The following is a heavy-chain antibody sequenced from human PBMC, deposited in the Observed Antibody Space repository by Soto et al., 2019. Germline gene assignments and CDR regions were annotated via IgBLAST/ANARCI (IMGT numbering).Heavy chain of an antibody. CDR1: GGTFSSYA. D-gene: IGHD5-12*01. V-gene: IGHV1-69*13. CDR3: AREGSGYNF. J-gene: IGHJ4*02. CDR2: IVTVFGRT. Sequence: SVKVSCKASGGTFSSYAISSVRQAPGQGLEWMGGIVTVFGRTNYAQRFRGRLTITADESTSTGYMELISLRSDDTAVYYCAREGSGYNFWGQGTQVTVSS.